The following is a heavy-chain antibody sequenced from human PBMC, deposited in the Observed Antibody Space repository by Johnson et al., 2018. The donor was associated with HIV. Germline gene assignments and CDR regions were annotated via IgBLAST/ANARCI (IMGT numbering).Heavy chain of an antibody. D-gene: IGHD1-26*01. V-gene: IGHV3-30*02. Sequence: HVQLVESGGGVVQPGRSLRLSCAASGFTFSSYAMHWVRQAPGKGLEWVAFIRYDGSNKYYADSVKGRFTISRDNSKNTLYLQMNSLIAEDTAVYYCARVEWELDAFDIWGQGTMVTVSS. J-gene: IGHJ3*02. CDR2: IRYDGSNK. CDR1: GFTFSSYA. CDR3: ARVEWELDAFDI.